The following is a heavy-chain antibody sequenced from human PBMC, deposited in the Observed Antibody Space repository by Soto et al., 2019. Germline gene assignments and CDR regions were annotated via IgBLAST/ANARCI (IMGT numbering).Heavy chain of an antibody. J-gene: IGHJ4*02. V-gene: IGHV3-23*01. Sequence: XGSLRLSFAASGFTFGSYSMSWVRQAPGKGLEWVSLISGTGDSSEYANSVKGRFTISRDYSKTTVFLQMNSLRAEDTAVYFCAKDNGNYGSGSFSYWGQGTLVTVSS. CDR2: ISGTGDSS. CDR3: AKDNGNYGSGSFSY. D-gene: IGHD3-10*01. CDR1: GFTFGSYS.